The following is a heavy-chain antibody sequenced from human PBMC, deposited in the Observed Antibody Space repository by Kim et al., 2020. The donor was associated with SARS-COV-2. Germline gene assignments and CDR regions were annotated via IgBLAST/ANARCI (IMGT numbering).Heavy chain of an antibody. CDR2: IDPSDSYT. Sequence: GESLKISCKGSGYSFTSYWITWVRQMPGKGLEWMGTIDPSDSYTNYSPSFQGHVTISADKSISTAYLQWSSLKASDTALYYCARQGYYVSGNYYNYHNWFDPWGQGTLVTVSS. CDR1: GYSFTSYW. CDR3: ARQGYYVSGNYYNYHNWFDP. V-gene: IGHV5-10-1*01. J-gene: IGHJ5*02. D-gene: IGHD3-10*01.